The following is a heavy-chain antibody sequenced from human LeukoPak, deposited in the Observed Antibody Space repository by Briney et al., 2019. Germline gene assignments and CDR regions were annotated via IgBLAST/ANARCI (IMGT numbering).Heavy chain of an antibody. D-gene: IGHD4-17*01. J-gene: IGHJ4*02. Sequence: GGSLRLSCAASGFTFSKAWLTWVRQPPGKGLEWVGRLKSKTDGGTTDYAAPVKGRFTISRDDSKNTLYLQMNSLKTEDTAVYYCTTGKYGDYYFDNWGQGTLVTVSS. CDR3: TTGKYGDYYFDN. V-gene: IGHV3-15*01. CDR1: GFTFSKAW. CDR2: LKSKTDGGTT.